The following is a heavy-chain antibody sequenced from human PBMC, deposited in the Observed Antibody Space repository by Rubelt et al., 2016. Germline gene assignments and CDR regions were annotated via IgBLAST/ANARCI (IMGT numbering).Heavy chain of an antibody. D-gene: IGHD3-3*01. CDR3: ASRLRFLEWSTHWYFDL. V-gene: IGHV4-39*07. Sequence: QLQLQESGPGLVKPSETLSLTCTVSGGSISSSSYYWGWIRQPPGKGLEWIGSIYYSGSTYYNPSLKSRVTISVDTSKNQFSLKLSSVTAADTAVYYCASRLRFLEWSTHWYFDLWGRGTLVTVSS. J-gene: IGHJ2*01. CDR1: GGSISSSSYY. CDR2: IYYSGST.